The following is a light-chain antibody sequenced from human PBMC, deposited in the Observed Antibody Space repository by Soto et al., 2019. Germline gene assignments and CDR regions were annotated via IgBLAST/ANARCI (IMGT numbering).Light chain of an antibody. J-gene: IGKJ1*01. CDR1: QSISNH. V-gene: IGKV1-39*01. CDR3: QQSYSTPGT. Sequence: DIQMTQSPSSLSSSVEDRVIITCRASQSISNHLNWYQQKPGKAPKLLIYDASNLETGVPSRFSGSGSGTDFTLTISSLQPEDFATYYCQQSYSTPGTFGQGTKVDIK. CDR2: DAS.